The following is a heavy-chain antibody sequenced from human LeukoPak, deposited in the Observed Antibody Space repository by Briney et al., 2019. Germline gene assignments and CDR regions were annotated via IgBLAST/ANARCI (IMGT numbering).Heavy chain of an antibody. CDR3: ATDSSSWYGYFQH. V-gene: IGHV1-24*01. CDR2: FDPEDGET. Sequence: GASVKVSYKVSGYTLTELSMHWVRQAPGKGLEWMGGFDPEDGETIYAQKFQGRVTMTEDTSTDTAYMELSSLRSEDTAVYYCATDSSSWYGYFQHWGQGTLVTVSS. D-gene: IGHD6-13*01. J-gene: IGHJ1*01. CDR1: GYTLTELS.